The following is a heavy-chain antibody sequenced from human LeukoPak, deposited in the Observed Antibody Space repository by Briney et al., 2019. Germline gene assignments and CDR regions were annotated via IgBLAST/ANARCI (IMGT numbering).Heavy chain of an antibody. Sequence: ASVKVSCKASGYPFTSYGFSWVRQAPGQGLEWMGWISADTGNTNFAQMFQGRLIMTTDTSTSTSHMELRSLTSDDTAVYYCARESRETGSTSDFDYWGQGTLVTVSS. CDR1: GYPFTSYG. V-gene: IGHV1-18*01. CDR3: ARESRETGSTSDFDY. D-gene: IGHD1-7*01. J-gene: IGHJ4*02. CDR2: ISADTGNT.